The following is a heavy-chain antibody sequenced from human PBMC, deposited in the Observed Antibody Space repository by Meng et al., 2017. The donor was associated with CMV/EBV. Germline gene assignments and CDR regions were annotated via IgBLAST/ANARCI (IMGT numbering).Heavy chain of an antibody. CDR1: GGTLSGYA. J-gene: IGHJ4*02. D-gene: IGHD2-2*02. V-gene: IGHV1-69*06. CDR2: IIPIFGTA. Sequence: SVTVSCKASGGTLSGYAISWVRQAAGQGLEWMGGIIPIFGTAKYPQKFQGRVTITADKSTSTAYMELSSLRSEDTAVYYCASYPRQRLLYGANDFDYWGQGTLVTVSS. CDR3: ASYPRQRLLYGANDFDY.